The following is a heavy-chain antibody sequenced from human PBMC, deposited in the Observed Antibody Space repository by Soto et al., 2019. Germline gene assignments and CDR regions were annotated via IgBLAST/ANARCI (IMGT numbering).Heavy chain of an antibody. J-gene: IGHJ4*02. Sequence: GGSLRLSCAVSGFTFSSYWMSWVRQGSGKWLEWVANIKKDGSEKYYVDSVKGRFTISRDNAKNSLYLQMNSLRAEDTAVYYCVRDHAVAASDYWGQGXLVTVYS. V-gene: IGHV3-7*01. CDR3: VRDHAVAASDY. CDR2: IKKDGSEK. D-gene: IGHD6-13*01. CDR1: GFTFSSYW.